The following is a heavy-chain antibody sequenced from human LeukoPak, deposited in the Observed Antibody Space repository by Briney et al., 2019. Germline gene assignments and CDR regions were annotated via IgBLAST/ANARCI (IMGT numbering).Heavy chain of an antibody. V-gene: IGHV3-30-3*01. CDR1: GFTFSSYA. Sequence: SGGSLRLSCAASGFTFSSYAMHWVRQAPGKGLEWVAVISYDGSNKYYADSVKGRFTISRDNSKNTLYLQMNSLRAEDTAVYYCAKVAFYTAMVPFDYWGQGTLVTVSS. D-gene: IGHD5-18*01. J-gene: IGHJ4*02. CDR2: ISYDGSNK. CDR3: AKVAFYTAMVPFDY.